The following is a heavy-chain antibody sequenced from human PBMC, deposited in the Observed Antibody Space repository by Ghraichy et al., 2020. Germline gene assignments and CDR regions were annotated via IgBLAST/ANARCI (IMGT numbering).Heavy chain of an antibody. CDR2: IYYSGST. CDR1: GGSISSSSYY. D-gene: IGHD3-22*01. J-gene: IGHJ3*02. V-gene: IGHV4-39*01. Sequence: SETLSLTCTVSGGSISSSSYYWGWIRQPPGKGLEWIGSIYYSGSTYYNPSLKSRVTISVDTSKNQFSLKLSSVTAADTAVYYCARLPWGDYDSSGRGYLDAFDIWGQGTMVTVSS. CDR3: ARLPWGDYDSSGRGYLDAFDI.